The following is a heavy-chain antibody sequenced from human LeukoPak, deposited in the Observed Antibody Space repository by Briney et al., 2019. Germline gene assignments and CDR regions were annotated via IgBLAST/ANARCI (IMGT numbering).Heavy chain of an antibody. J-gene: IGHJ4*02. V-gene: IGHV3-48*03. CDR2: ISSSDSTI. CDR3: ARTIEMATISYCDY. D-gene: IGHD5-24*01. CDR1: GFTFSSYE. Sequence: GGSLRLSCAASGFTFSSYEMNWVSQAPGKGLEWVSYISSSDSTIYYADSVKGRFTISRDNAKNSLYLQMNSLRAGDTAVYYCARTIEMATISYCDYWGQGTLVSVSS.